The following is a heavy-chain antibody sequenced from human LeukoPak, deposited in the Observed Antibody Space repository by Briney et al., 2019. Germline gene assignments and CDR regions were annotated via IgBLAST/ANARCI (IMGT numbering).Heavy chain of an antibody. Sequence: ASVKVSCKVSGYTLTELSMHWVRQAPGKGLEWMGGFDPEDGETIYAQKFRGRVTMTEDTSTDTAYMELSSLRSEDTAVYYCARALYGYYYDSSGLDYWGQGTLVTVSS. J-gene: IGHJ4*02. CDR1: GYTLTELS. CDR3: ARALYGYYYDSSGLDY. D-gene: IGHD3-22*01. CDR2: FDPEDGET. V-gene: IGHV1-24*01.